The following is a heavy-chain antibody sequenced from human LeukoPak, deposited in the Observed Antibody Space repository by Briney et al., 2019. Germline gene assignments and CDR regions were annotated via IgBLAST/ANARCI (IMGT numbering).Heavy chain of an antibody. CDR2: ISNDGSTT. D-gene: IGHD4-17*01. V-gene: IGHV3-74*01. J-gene: IGHJ4*01. CDR1: GFTFSSYW. Sequence: PGGSLRLSCAASGFTFSSYWMHWVRQAPGKGLVWVSRISNDGSTTNYADSVKGRFTISRDNAKNTLYLQMNSLRAEDTAVYYCARGNVTTVSRPDYWGQETWSPSPQ. CDR3: ARGNVTTVSRPDY.